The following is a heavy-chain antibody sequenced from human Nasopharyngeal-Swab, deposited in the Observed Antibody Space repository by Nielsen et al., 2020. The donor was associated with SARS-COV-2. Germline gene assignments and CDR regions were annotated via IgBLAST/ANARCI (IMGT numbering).Heavy chain of an antibody. D-gene: IGHD2-15*01. V-gene: IGHV3-30*03. CDR1: GFTFRNHG. CDR2: ISYDGSNK. CDR3: ATPGTRCSGDNCDMWVFDY. J-gene: IGHJ4*02. Sequence: GGSLRLSCAASGFTFRNHGMHWVRQAPGKGLEWVAVISYDGSNKYYADSVKGRFTISRDNSKNTLYLQMSSLRAEDTAVYYCATPGTRCSGDNCDMWVFDYWGQGTQVTVSS.